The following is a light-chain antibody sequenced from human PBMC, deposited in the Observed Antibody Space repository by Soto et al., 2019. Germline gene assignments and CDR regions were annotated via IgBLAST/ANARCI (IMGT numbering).Light chain of an antibody. CDR2: DAS. J-gene: IGKJ4*01. CDR3: QQYDNLPLT. V-gene: IGKV1-33*01. CDR1: QSISSY. Sequence: DIQMTQSPSSLSASLGDRVTITCRASQSISSYLNWYQQKPGKAPKLLIYDASNLETGVPSRFSGSGSGTDFTFTISSLQPEDIATYYCQQYDNLPLTFGGGTKVDI.